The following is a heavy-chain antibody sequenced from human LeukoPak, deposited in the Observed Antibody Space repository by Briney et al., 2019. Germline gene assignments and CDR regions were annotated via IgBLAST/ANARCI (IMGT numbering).Heavy chain of an antibody. J-gene: IGHJ4*02. D-gene: IGHD5-12*01. CDR2: IYYSGCT. V-gene: IGHV4-59*08. Sequence: PSETLSLTCTVSGGSISSYYWSWIRQPPGKGLEWIGYIYYSGCTNYSPSLKSRVTISVDTSKNQFSLKLSSVTAADTAVYYCARQGYSAYEILDYWGQGTLVTVSS. CDR3: ARQGYSAYEILDY. CDR1: GGSISSYY.